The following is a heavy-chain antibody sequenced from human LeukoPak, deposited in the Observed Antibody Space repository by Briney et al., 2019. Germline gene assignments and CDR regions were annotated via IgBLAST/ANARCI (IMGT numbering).Heavy chain of an antibody. J-gene: IGHJ4*02. CDR3: VKAQYDFWSGLDY. V-gene: IGHV3-64D*09. CDR1: GFXFSRYP. CDR2: ISGNGGST. D-gene: IGHD3-3*01. Sequence: GGSLRLSCSASGFXFSRYPIHWVRQVPGKGLEYVSAISGNGGSTYYADSVKGRFTISRDNSKNTLYLQMSSLRTEDTAIYYCVKAQYDFWSGLDYWGQGTLVTVSS.